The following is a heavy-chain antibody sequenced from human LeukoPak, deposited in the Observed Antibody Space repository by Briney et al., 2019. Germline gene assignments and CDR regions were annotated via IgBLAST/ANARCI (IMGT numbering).Heavy chain of an antibody. CDR1: GDSIRSYY. J-gene: IGHJ4*02. V-gene: IGHV4-4*07. Sequence: SETLSLTCTVSGDSIRSYYWSWIRQPAGKGLEWIGRIYTSGSTNYNPSLKSRVTMSVDTSKNQFSLKLSSVTAADTAVYYCARDGESYYYGSGSPYFDYWGQGTLVTVSS. D-gene: IGHD3-10*01. CDR2: IYTSGST. CDR3: ARDGESYYYGSGSPYFDY.